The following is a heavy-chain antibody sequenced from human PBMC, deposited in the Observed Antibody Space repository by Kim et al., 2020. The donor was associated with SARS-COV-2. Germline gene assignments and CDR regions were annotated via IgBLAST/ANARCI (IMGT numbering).Heavy chain of an antibody. CDR1: GGSINTADYS. J-gene: IGHJ3*02. CDR2: IYHSGST. Sequence: SETLSLTCAVSGGSINTADYSWTWIRQPPRKGLEWIGYIYHSGSTYYNPSLKSRVTMSEDRSKSQFSLRLTSVMAAATAVYYCARGDCSRASCSFGGFD. CDR3: ARGDCSRASCSFGGFD. D-gene: IGHD2-15*01. V-gene: IGHV4-30-2*01.